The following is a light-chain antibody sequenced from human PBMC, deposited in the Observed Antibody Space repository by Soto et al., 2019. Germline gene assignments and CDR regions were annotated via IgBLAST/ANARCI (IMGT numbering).Light chain of an antibody. V-gene: IGLV1-44*01. CDR3: AAWDDSLNGVV. Sequence: QSVLTQPPSASGTPGQRVTISCSGSSSNIGSDSVNWYQQLPGMAPKLLIYRNNQRPSGVPDRLSGSKSGTSASLAISGLQSEDEADYYCAAWDDSLNGVVFGGGTKVTVL. J-gene: IGLJ2*01. CDR2: RNN. CDR1: SSNIGSDS.